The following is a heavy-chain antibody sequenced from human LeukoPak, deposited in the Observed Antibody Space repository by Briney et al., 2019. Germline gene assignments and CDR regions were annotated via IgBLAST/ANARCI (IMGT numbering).Heavy chain of an antibody. J-gene: IGHJ3*01. D-gene: IGHD3-10*01. CDR2: INPNSGGT. CDR3: ARDLLSGSGSYV. Sequence: ASVKVSCKASGYTFTGYYMHWVRQAPGQGLEWMGWINPNSGGTNYAQKFQGRVTMTRDTSISTAYMKLSSLRSDDTAVYYCARDLLSGSGSYVWGQGTMVAVSS. CDR1: GYTFTGYY. V-gene: IGHV1-2*02.